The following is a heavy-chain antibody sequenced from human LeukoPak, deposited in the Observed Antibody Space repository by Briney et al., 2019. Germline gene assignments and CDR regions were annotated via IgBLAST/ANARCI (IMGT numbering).Heavy chain of an antibody. Sequence: GASVKVSCKASGYTFTGYYMHWVRQAPGQGLEWMGWINPNSDGTNYAQKFQGRVTMTRDTSISTAYMELSRLRSDDTAVYYCAKQTYYYDSSGYPGLDYWGQGTLVTVSS. V-gene: IGHV1-2*02. J-gene: IGHJ4*02. D-gene: IGHD3-22*01. CDR3: AKQTYYYDSSGYPGLDY. CDR1: GYTFTGYY. CDR2: INPNSDGT.